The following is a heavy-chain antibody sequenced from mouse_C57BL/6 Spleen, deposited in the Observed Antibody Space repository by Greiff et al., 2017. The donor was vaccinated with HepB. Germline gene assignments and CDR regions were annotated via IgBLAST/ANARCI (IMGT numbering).Heavy chain of an antibody. D-gene: IGHD1-1*01. J-gene: IGHJ3*01. CDR2: IDPSDSYT. CDR1: GYTFTSYW. CDR3: ASQITTVGFAY. Sequence: QVQLQQPGAELVMPGASVKLSCKASGYTFTSYWMHWVKQRPGQGLEWIGEIDPSDSYTNYNQKFKGKSTLTVDKSSSTAYMQLSSLTSEDSAVYYCASQITTVGFAYWGQGTLVTVSA. V-gene: IGHV1-69*01.